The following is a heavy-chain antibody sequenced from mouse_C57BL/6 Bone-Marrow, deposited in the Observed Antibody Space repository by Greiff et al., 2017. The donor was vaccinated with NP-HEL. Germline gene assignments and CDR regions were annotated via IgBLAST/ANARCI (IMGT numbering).Heavy chain of an antibody. CDR2: ISNGGGST. Sequence: EVQLVESGGGLVQPGGSLKLSCAASGFTFSDYYMYWVRQTPEKRLEWVAYISNGGGSTYYHDTVKGRFTISRDNAKNNLYLLMSRLKSEDTAMYYCARHGTWYFDVWGTGTTVTVSS. CDR1: GFTFSDYY. CDR3: ARHGTWYFDV. D-gene: IGHD1-1*01. V-gene: IGHV5-12*01. J-gene: IGHJ1*03.